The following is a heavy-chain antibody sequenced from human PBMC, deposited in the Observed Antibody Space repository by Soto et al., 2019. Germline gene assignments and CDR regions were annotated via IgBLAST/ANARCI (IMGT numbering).Heavy chain of an antibody. CDR2: MNPNSGNT. Sequence: ASVKVSCKASGYTFTSYDINWVRQATGRGFEYLGWMNPNSGNTGYVKKFQGRVTMTRDTSMSTAYMELSSLRSEDTAVYYCARGIKYGDSSRWLDPWGPGTLVTVSS. CDR3: ARGIKYGDSSRWLDP. J-gene: IGHJ5*02. V-gene: IGHV1-8*01. CDR1: GYTFTSYD. D-gene: IGHD4-17*01.